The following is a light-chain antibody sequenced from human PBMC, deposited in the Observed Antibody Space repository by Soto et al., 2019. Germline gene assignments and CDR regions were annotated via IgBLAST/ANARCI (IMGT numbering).Light chain of an antibody. V-gene: IGKV3-15*01. J-gene: IGKJ5*01. Sequence: EIVMTQSPATLSVSPGERVTLSCRASQSVSYNLAWYQQKPGQAPRLLIYGASTRATGVPARFSGSGSGTEFTLTISGLQSEDFALYFCQQYNNWPFSFGQGTRLEIK. CDR1: QSVSYN. CDR3: QQYNNWPFS. CDR2: GAS.